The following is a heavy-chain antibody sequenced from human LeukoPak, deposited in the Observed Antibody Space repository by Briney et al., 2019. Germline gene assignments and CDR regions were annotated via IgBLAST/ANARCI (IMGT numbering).Heavy chain of an antibody. Sequence: AGGSLRLSCAASTFTFSDYWMHWVRQAPGKGLVWVSRTNSDGSGTRYADSVKGRFTISRDNAKNTLYLQMNSLTAEDTAVYYCARDLMVGSPFDSWGQGSLVTVSS. CDR3: ARDLMVGSPFDS. V-gene: IGHV3-74*01. CDR1: TFTFSDYW. D-gene: IGHD2-8*01. CDR2: TNSDGSGT. J-gene: IGHJ4*02.